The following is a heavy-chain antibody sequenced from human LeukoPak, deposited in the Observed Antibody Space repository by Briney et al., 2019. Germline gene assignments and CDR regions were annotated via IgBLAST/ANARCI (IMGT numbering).Heavy chain of an antibody. Sequence: GGSLRLSCAASGFTFSSYGMHWVRQAPGKGLEWVAVIWYDGSNKYYADSVKGRFTISRDNSKNTLYLQMNSLRAEDTAVYYCAKEGPGSYWYFDLWGRGTLVTVSS. D-gene: IGHD2-15*01. V-gene: IGHV3-33*06. J-gene: IGHJ2*01. CDR1: GFTFSSYG. CDR2: IWYDGSNK. CDR3: AKEGPGSYWYFDL.